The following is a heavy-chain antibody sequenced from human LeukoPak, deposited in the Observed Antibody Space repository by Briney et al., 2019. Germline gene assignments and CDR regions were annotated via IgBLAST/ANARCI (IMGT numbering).Heavy chain of an antibody. CDR1: GGSISSSSYY. D-gene: IGHD3-16*01. J-gene: IGHJ4*02. V-gene: IGHV4-39*01. CDR2: IYYSGST. Sequence: PSETLSLTCTVSGGSISSSSYYWGWIRQPPGKGLEWIGSIYYSGSTYYNPSLKSRVTISVDTSKNQFSLKLSSVTAAETAVYYCARHLWPPYFDSWGQGTLVTVSS. CDR3: ARHLWPPYFDS.